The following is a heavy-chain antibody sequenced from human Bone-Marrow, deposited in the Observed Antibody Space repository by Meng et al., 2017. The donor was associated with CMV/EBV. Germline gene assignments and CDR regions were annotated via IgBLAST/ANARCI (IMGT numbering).Heavy chain of an antibody. V-gene: IGHV3-53*01. CDR3: ARVRDIVVVSGAFDI. CDR2: IYSGGNT. J-gene: IGHJ3*02. Sequence: GGSLRLSCAASGFTVSSNYISWVRQAPGKGLEWVSVIYSGGNTYYADSVKGRFTISRDNSKNTVYLQMNSLRAEDTAVYYCARVRDIVVVSGAFDIWVPGKMVTVSS. CDR1: GFTVSSNY. D-gene: IGHD2-2*01.